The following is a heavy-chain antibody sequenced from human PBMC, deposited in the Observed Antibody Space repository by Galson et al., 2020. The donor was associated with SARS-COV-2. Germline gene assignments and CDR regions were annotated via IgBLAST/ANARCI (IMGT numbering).Heavy chain of an antibody. Sequence: GGSLRLSCAASGFTFSSYGMHWVRQAPGKGLEWVAVIRYDGNNKYYTDSVKGRFTISRDNSKNTLYLQMNTLRADDTAVYYCARDYCSSTSCPYGGDWFDPWGQGTLVTVSS. J-gene: IGHJ5*02. CDR2: IRYDGNNK. CDR1: GFTFSSYG. CDR3: ARDYCSSTSCPYGGDWFDP. V-gene: IGHV3-33*01. D-gene: IGHD2-2*01.